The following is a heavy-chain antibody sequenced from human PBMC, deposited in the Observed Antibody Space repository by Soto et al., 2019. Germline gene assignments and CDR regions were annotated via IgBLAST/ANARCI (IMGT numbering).Heavy chain of an antibody. J-gene: IGHJ2*01. D-gene: IGHD3-9*01. CDR1: GGSFSGYY. Sequence: QVQLQQWGAGLLKPSETLSLTCAVYGGSFSGYYWSWIRQPPGKGLEWIGEINHSGSTNYNPSLTRRVTIPVNTSRNQFSLKLSPVTAADTAVYYCARMLRYFDWSPPLGYWYFDLWGRGTLVPVSS. CDR3: ARMLRYFDWSPPLGYWYFDL. V-gene: IGHV4-34*01. CDR2: INHSGST.